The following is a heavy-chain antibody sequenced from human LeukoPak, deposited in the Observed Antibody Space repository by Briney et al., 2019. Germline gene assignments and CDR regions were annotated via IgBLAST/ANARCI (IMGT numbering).Heavy chain of an antibody. D-gene: IGHD3-10*01. Sequence: PGRSLRLSCAASGSTFSSYAMHWVRQAPGKGLEWVAVITYDGSNKYYADSVKGRFTISRDNSKNTLYLQMNSLRAEDTAVYYCARDQRRILWFGELSAFDYWGQGTLVTVSS. CDR3: ARDQRRILWFGELSAFDY. CDR1: GSTFSSYA. J-gene: IGHJ4*02. V-gene: IGHV3-30*04. CDR2: ITYDGSNK.